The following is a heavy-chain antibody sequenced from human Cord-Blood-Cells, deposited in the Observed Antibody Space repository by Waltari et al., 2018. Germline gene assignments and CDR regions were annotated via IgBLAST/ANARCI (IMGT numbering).Heavy chain of an antibody. CDR2: ISSSSSTI. Sequence: ASGFTFSSYSMNWVRQAPGKGLEWVSYISSSSSTIYYADSVKGRFTISRDNAKNSLYLQMNSLRDEDTAVYYCARDPEYCSSTSCYDYWGQGTLVTVSS. J-gene: IGHJ4*02. V-gene: IGHV3-48*02. D-gene: IGHD2-2*01. CDR3: ARDPEYCSSTSCYDY. CDR1: GFTFSSYS.